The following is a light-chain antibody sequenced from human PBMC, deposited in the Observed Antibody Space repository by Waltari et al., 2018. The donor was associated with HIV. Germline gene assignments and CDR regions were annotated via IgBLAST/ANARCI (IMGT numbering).Light chain of an antibody. V-gene: IGLV1-51*01. J-gene: IGLJ3*02. CDR2: DNN. CDR3: GTWDSSLSAGWV. Sequence: QSVLTQPPSVSAAPGQKVTISCSGSSSNIGNNYVSWYQQLPGTAPKLLIYDNNKRPSGIPDRFSGSKSGTSATLGITGLQTGDEADYYCGTWDSSLSAGWVFGGGTKLPVL. CDR1: SSNIGNNY.